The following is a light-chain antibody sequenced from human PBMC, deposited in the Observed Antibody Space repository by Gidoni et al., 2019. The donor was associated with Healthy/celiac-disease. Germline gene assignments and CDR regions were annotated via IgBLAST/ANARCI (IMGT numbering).Light chain of an antibody. CDR1: QSLLHSNGYNY. Sequence: DIVMTQPPLSLPVTPGEPASISCRSSQSLLHSNGYNYLDLYLQKPGQSPQLLIYLGSNRASGVPDRFSGSGSGTDFTLKISRVEAEDVGVYYCMQALQTPLTFGGGTKVEIK. CDR3: MQALQTPLT. V-gene: IGKV2-28*01. J-gene: IGKJ4*01. CDR2: LGS.